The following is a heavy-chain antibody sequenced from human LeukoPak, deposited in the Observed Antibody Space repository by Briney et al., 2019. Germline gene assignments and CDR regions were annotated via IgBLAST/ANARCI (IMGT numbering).Heavy chain of an antibody. CDR3: ATAYRYGGYVDY. CDR1: GYTFTSYY. CDR2: INPSGGST. J-gene: IGHJ4*02. V-gene: IGHV1-46*01. Sequence: ASVKVSCKASGYTFTSYYMHWVRQAPGQGLEWMGIINPSGGSTSHAQKFQGRVTMTEDTSTDTAYMELSSLRSEDTAVYYCATAYRYGGYVDYWGQGTLVTVSS. D-gene: IGHD5-18*01.